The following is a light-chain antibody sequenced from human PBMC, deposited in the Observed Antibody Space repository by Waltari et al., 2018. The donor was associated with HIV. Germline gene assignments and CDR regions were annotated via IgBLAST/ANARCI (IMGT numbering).Light chain of an antibody. J-gene: IGLJ3*02. CDR1: NSNIANTF. CDR3: GSWDDNLSHWV. V-gene: IGLV1-47*01. CDR2: RND. Sequence: QSVLTQPPSPSRPPGQRVFMSCSGTNSNIANTFFSWSQQVPGGAPKPVIYRNDQRPSGVPARFSAAKSGSSASLAITGLQSDDEAVYYCGSWDDNLSHWVFGGGTRLTV.